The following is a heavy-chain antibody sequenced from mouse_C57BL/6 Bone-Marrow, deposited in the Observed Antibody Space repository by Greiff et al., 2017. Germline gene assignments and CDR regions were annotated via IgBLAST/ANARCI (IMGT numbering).Heavy chain of an antibody. CDR2: IHPNSGST. J-gene: IGHJ3*01. Sequence: VQLQQPGAELVKPGASVKLSCKASGYTFTSYWMHWVKQRPGQGLEWIGMIHPNSGSTNYNEKFKSKATLTVDKSSTTAYMQLSSLTSEDSAVYYCARGAILRSFAYWGQGTLVTVSA. V-gene: IGHV1-64*01. CDR3: ARGAILRSFAY. CDR1: GYTFTSYW. D-gene: IGHD1-1*01.